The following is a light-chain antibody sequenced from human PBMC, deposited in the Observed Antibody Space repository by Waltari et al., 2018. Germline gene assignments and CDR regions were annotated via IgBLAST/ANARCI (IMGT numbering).Light chain of an antibody. CDR3: QQYNSYSNT. CDR2: KTS. CDR1: QSINTL. Sequence: DIQMTQFPSTLSASVGDRVTITCRASQSINTLFAWYQQKPGKAPNLLIYKTSTLERGVPSRFTGSGSGTEFTLTIDSLQPDDIATYYCQQYNSYSNTFGHGTKVEIK. V-gene: IGKV1-5*03. J-gene: IGKJ2*01.